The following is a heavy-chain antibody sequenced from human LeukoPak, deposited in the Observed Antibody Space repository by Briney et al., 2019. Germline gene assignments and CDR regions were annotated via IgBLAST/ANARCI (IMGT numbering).Heavy chain of an antibody. Sequence: GGSLRLSCAASGSTFSSYGMSWVRQAPGKGLEWVSGISGSGGSTYYADSVKGRFTISRDNSKNTLYLQMSSLRAEDTAVYYCAKGPDYDILTGYLYYFDYWGQGTLVTVSS. V-gene: IGHV3-23*01. CDR2: ISGSGGST. CDR3: AKGPDYDILTGYLYYFDY. J-gene: IGHJ4*02. D-gene: IGHD3-9*01. CDR1: GSTFSSYG.